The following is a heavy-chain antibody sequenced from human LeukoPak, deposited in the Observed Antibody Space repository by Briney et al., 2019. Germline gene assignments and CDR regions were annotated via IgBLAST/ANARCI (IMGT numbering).Heavy chain of an antibody. CDR2: MNPNSGNT. CDR3: ARIYCTNGVCQFDY. J-gene: IGHJ4*02. Sequence: GSVTVSCKASGYTFTSYDINGVRQARGQGVEGMGWMNPNSGNTGHTHTFHRRVTMTRNTSISTAYMELSSLRSEDPAVYYCARIYCTNGVCQFDYWGQGTLVTVS. CDR1: GYTFTSYD. V-gene: IGHV1-8*01. D-gene: IGHD2-8*01.